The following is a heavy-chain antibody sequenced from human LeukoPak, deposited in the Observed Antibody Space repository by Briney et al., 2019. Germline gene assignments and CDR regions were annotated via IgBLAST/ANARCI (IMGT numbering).Heavy chain of an antibody. J-gene: IGHJ4*02. CDR3: ARGAGYGSGSPFDY. D-gene: IGHD3-10*01. V-gene: IGHV4-59*01. CDR1: GGSISSYY. Sequence: SETLSLTCTVSGGSISSYYWSWIRQPPGKGLEWIGYIYYSGSTNYNPSLKSRVTMSVDMPKNRFSLNLNSVTAADTAVYYCARGAGYGSGSPFDYWGQGSLVTVSS. CDR2: IYYSGST.